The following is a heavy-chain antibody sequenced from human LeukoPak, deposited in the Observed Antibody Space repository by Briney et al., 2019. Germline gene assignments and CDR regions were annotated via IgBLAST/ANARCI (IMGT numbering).Heavy chain of an antibody. CDR3: AKDANYGSGRLDVDY. CDR2: ISGSGGST. CDR1: GFTFSSYA. D-gene: IGHD3-10*01. V-gene: IGHV3-23*01. J-gene: IGHJ4*02. Sequence: GGSLRLSCAASGFTFSSYAMSWVRQAPGKGLEWVSAISGSGGSTYYADSVKGRFTISRDNSRNTLYLQMNSLRAEDTAVYYCAKDANYGSGRLDVDYWGQGTLVTVSS.